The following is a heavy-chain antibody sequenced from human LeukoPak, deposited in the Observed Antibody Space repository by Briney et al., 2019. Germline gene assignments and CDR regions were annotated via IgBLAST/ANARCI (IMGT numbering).Heavy chain of an antibody. CDR1: GFTLSSYG. Sequence: AGGSLRLSCAASGFTLSSYGMHWVRQAPGKGLEWVAFIRYDGSNKYYADSVKGRFTISRDNSKNTLYLQMNSLRAEDTAVYYCAKVTGMGIGGVDYWGQGTLVTVSS. V-gene: IGHV3-30*02. CDR2: IRYDGSNK. D-gene: IGHD3-10*01. J-gene: IGHJ4*02. CDR3: AKVTGMGIGGVDY.